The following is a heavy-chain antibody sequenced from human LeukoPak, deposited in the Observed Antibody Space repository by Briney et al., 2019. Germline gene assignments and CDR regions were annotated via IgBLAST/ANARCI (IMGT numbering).Heavy chain of an antibody. CDR2: IYTSGST. CDR1: GGSISSYY. V-gene: IGHV4-4*07. Sequence: SETLSLTCTVSGGSISSYYWSWIRQPAGKGLEWIGRIYTSGSTNYNPSLKSRVTISVDTSKNQFSLKLSSVTAADTAVYYCARGTYDFWSGCWFDPWGQGTLVTVSS. D-gene: IGHD3-3*01. CDR3: ARGTYDFWSGCWFDP. J-gene: IGHJ5*02.